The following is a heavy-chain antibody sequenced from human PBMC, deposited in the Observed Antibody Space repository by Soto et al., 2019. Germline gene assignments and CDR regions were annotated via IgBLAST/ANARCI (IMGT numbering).Heavy chain of an antibody. CDR2: IYYSGST. Sequence: SETLSLTCTVSGGSVSSGSYYWSWIRPPPGKGLEWIGYIYYSGSTNYNPSLKSRVTISVDTSKNPFSLTLSSVTDADTAVYYCAREGTYYYYMDVWGKGTTVTVSS. CDR3: AREGTYYYYMDV. V-gene: IGHV4-61*01. J-gene: IGHJ6*03. CDR1: GGSVSSGSYY.